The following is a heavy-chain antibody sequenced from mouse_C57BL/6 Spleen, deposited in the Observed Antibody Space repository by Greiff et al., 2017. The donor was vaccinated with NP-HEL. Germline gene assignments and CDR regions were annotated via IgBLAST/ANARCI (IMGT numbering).Heavy chain of an antibody. Sequence: VQLQQSGPGLAKPSQTLSLTCSVTGYSITSDYWNWIRKFPGNKLEYIGYISYSGSTYYNPSLNSRISTTRDTSKNQYYLQLNSVTTEDTATYYGARSEDGGTVSGFDDWGQGTTLTVST. CDR2: ISYSGST. V-gene: IGHV3-8*01. D-gene: IGHD3-3*01. CDR1: GYSITSDY. CDR3: ARSEDGGTVSGFDD. J-gene: IGHJ2*01.